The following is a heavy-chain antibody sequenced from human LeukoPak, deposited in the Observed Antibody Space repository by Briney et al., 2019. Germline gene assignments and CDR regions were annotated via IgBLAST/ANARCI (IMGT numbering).Heavy chain of an antibody. Sequence: SVKVSCKASGGTFSSYAISWVRQAPGQGLEWMGRIIPIFGIPNYAQKLQGRVTITADKSTSTAYMELSSLRSEDTAVYYCARDLKEGGFLEWLLSPSYYYGMDVWGQGTTVTVSS. V-gene: IGHV1-69*04. CDR1: GGTFSSYA. CDR2: IIPIFGIP. J-gene: IGHJ6*02. CDR3: ARDLKEGGFLEWLLSPSYYYGMDV. D-gene: IGHD3-3*01.